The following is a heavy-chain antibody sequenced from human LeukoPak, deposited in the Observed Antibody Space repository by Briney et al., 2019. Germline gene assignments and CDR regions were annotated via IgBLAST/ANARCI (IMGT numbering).Heavy chain of an antibody. D-gene: IGHD3-3*01. Sequence: TSETLSLTCTVSGGSISSSYYWGWIRQPPGKGLEWIGSLYYTGTTYYNPSLKSRVTISVDTSRNQFSLKLSSVTTADTAVYYCARWFWSGYYTDYYYGMDVWGQGTTVTVSS. J-gene: IGHJ6*02. V-gene: IGHV4-39*01. CDR1: GGSISSSYY. CDR2: LYYTGTT. CDR3: ARWFWSGYYTDYYYGMDV.